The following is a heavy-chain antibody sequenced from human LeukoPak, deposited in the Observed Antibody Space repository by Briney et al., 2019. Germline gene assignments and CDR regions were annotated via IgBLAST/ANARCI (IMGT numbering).Heavy chain of an antibody. CDR1: GYTFTSYY. Sequence: ASVKVSCKASGYTFTSYYMHWVRQAPGQGLEWMGIINPSGGSTSYAQKFQGRVTMTRDTSTSTVYMELSSLRAEDTAVYYCAKDRGDYYDSSGYYYALDYWGQGTLVTVSS. J-gene: IGHJ4*02. V-gene: IGHV1-46*01. D-gene: IGHD3-22*01. CDR3: AKDRGDYYDSSGYYYALDY. CDR2: INPSGGST.